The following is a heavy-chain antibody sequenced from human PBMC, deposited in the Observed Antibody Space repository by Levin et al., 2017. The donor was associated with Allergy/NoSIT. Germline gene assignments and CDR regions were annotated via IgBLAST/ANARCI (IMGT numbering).Heavy chain of an antibody. Sequence: GASVKVSCKASGYTLTSYGISWVRQAPGQGLEWMGWISAHNGHTKSAQKLQGRVTMTTDTSTSTAYMELRSLRSDDTAVYYCARDRGGWYGDYYGMDVWGQGTTVTVSS. V-gene: IGHV1-18*01. CDR3: ARDRGGWYGDYYGMDV. D-gene: IGHD6-19*01. CDR1: GYTLTSYG. J-gene: IGHJ6*02. CDR2: ISAHNGHT.